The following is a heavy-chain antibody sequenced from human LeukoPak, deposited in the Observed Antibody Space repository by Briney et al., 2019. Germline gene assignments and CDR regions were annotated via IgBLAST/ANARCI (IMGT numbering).Heavy chain of an antibody. D-gene: IGHD1-14*01. Sequence: GGSLRLSCAASGFTFNSYSMNWVRQAPGKGLEWISYITSSSGTIYYADSVKGRFTISRDNAKNSLYLQMNSLRAEDTAVYYCAREGGTGAFDIWGQGTMVTVSP. CDR1: GFTFNSYS. CDR3: AREGGTGAFDI. V-gene: IGHV3-48*01. CDR2: ITSSSGTI. J-gene: IGHJ3*02.